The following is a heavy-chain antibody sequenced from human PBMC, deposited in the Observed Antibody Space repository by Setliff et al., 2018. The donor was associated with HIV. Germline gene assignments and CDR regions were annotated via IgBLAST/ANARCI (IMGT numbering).Heavy chain of an antibody. V-gene: IGHV4-4*09. CDR3: ARPIPYGLDWYFDL. CDR2: MHSSGST. CDR1: GGSISRYY. J-gene: IGHJ2*01. D-gene: IGHD4-17*01. Sequence: SETLSLTCTVSGGSISRYYWSWIQQSPGKGLEFIGYMHSSGSTNYNLSLETRVTLSVDTSKSQFSLKLTSVTASDTAMYYCARPIPYGLDWYFDLWGRGTLVTVSS.